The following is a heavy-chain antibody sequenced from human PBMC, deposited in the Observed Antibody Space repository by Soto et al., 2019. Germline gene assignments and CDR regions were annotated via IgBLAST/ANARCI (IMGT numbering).Heavy chain of an antibody. Sequence: EVQLVETGGDLIQPGGSLRLSCAASGFTVSCDSMTWVRQAPGKGLEWISFIYSDNNTDYADSVKGRFSISRDTSKNILYLQMNSLRAEDTAEYYCARHYSAMGVWGQGTRVTVSS. CDR2: IYSDNNT. V-gene: IGHV3-53*02. J-gene: IGHJ6*01. CDR3: ARHYSAMGV. CDR1: GFTVSCDS.